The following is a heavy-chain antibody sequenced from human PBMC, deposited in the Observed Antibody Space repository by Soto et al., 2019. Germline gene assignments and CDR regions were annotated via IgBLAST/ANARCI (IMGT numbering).Heavy chain of an antibody. CDR3: AKDLSDSSGSLFDY. J-gene: IGHJ4*02. D-gene: IGHD6-19*01. V-gene: IGHV3-23*01. CDR2: ISGSGGST. Sequence: GGSLRLSCAASGFAFSSYAMSWVRQAPGKGLEWVSAISGSGGSTYYADSVKGRFTISRDNSKNTLYLQMNSLRAEDTAVYYCAKDLSDSSGSLFDYWGQGTLVTVSS. CDR1: GFAFSSYA.